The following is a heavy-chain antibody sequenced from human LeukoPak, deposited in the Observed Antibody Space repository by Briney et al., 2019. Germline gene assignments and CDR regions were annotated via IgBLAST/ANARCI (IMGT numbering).Heavy chain of an antibody. CDR3: ARALYYGSGSDAFDI. V-gene: IGHV1-8*01. CDR1: GYTFTSYD. CDR2: MNPNSGNT. J-gene: IGHJ3*02. D-gene: IGHD3-10*01. Sequence: ASVKVSCKASGYTFTSYDIDWVRQATGQGVEWMGWMNPNSGNTGYAQKFQGRVTMTRNTSISTAYMELSSLRSEDTAVYYCARALYYGSGSDAFDIWGQGTMVTVSS.